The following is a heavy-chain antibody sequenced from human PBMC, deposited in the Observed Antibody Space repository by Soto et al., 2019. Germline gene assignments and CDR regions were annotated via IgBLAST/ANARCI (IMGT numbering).Heavy chain of an antibody. D-gene: IGHD2-2*01. Sequence: ASVKVSCKASGYTFPSYGISWVRQAPGQGLEWMGWISAYNGNTNYAQNLQGRVTMTTDTSTSTAYMELRSLRSDDTAVYYCARDKGCSSTSCYANYFDPWGQGTLVTVPQ. V-gene: IGHV1-18*01. J-gene: IGHJ5*02. CDR1: GYTFPSYG. CDR2: ISAYNGNT. CDR3: ARDKGCSSTSCYANYFDP.